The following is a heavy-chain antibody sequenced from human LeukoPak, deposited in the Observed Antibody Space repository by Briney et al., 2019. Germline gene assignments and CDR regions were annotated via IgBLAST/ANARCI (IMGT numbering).Heavy chain of an antibody. D-gene: IGHD3-22*01. J-gene: IGHJ4*02. Sequence: GGSLRLSCAASGFTFSSYWMSWVRQAPGKGLEWVANIKQDGSEKYYVDSVKGRFTISRDNAKNSLYLQMNSLRAEDTAVYYCARDFHYYDSSGYYYSWGQGTLVTVSS. CDR1: GFTFSSYW. V-gene: IGHV3-7*01. CDR3: ARDFHYYDSSGYYYS. CDR2: IKQDGSEK.